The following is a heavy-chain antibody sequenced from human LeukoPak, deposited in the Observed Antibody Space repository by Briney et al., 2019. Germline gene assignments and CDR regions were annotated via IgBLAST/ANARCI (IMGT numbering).Heavy chain of an antibody. CDR3: ARGGRDGYNSREFDY. CDR2: IYYSGST. J-gene: IGHJ4*02. V-gene: IGHV4-59*01. Sequence: SETLSLTCTVSGGSISSYYWSWIRQPPGKGLEWIGYIYYSGSTNYNPSLKSRVTISVDTSKNQFSLKLSPVTAADTAVYYCARGGRDGYNSREFDYWGQGTLVTVSS. D-gene: IGHD5-24*01. CDR1: GGSISSYY.